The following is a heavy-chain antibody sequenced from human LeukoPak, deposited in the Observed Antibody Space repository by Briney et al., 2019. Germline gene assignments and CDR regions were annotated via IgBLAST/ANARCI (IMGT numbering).Heavy chain of an antibody. CDR2: IYPGDSDA. D-gene: IGHD5-12*01. Sequence: GESLKISCKGSGYRFTSYWIGWVRQMPGKGLEWMAMIYPGDSDARYSPSFEGQVTISADKSIATAYLQWSSLKASDTAMYYCARPRRGYSGYDYLYYFDYWGQGTLVTVSS. V-gene: IGHV5-51*01. CDR3: ARPRRGYSGYDYLYYFDY. J-gene: IGHJ4*02. CDR1: GYRFTSYW.